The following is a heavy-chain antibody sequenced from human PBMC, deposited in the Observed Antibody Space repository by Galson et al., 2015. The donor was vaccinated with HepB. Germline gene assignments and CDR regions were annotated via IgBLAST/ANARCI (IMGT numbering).Heavy chain of an antibody. CDR3: ARDQGYSGYDFTFDI. Sequence: SVKVSCKASGYKFTSYYMHWVRQAPGQGLEWMGWINAGNGNTKYSQKFQGRVTITRDTSASTAYMELSSLRSEDTAVYYCARDQGYSGYDFTFDIWGQGTMVTVSS. D-gene: IGHD5-12*01. CDR1: GYKFTSYY. CDR2: INAGNGNT. J-gene: IGHJ3*02. V-gene: IGHV1-3*01.